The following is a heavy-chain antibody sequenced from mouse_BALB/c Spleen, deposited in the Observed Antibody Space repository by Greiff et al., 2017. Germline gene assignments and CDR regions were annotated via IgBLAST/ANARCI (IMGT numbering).Heavy chain of an antibody. CDR3: AREDLVTTVVATEYYFDY. D-gene: IGHD1-1*01. CDR1: GFTFSSYG. V-gene: IGHV5-6*01. Sequence: EVHLVESGGDLVKPGGSLKLSCAASGFTFSSYGMSWVRQTPDKRLEWVATISSGGSYTYYPDSVKGRFTISRDNAKNTLYLQMSSLKSEDTAMYYCAREDLVTTVVATEYYFDYWGQGTTLTVSS. J-gene: IGHJ2*01. CDR2: ISSGGSYT.